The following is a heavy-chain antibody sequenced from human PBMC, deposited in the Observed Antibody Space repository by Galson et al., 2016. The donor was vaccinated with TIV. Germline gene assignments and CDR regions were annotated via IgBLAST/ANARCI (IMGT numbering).Heavy chain of an antibody. CDR3: ARFCDSVMFRDI. CDR1: DDSISSTDYY. J-gene: IGHJ3*02. D-gene: IGHD3-16*01. V-gene: IGHV4-30-4*08. Sequence: TLSLTCTVSDDSISSTDYYWTWIRQPPGKGLEWIGYIYYSGNTNYKSSLRSRVTISVDLSKNQFSLKLNSVTAADTAVYYCARFCDSVMFRDIWGQGTMVTVSS. CDR2: IYYSGNT.